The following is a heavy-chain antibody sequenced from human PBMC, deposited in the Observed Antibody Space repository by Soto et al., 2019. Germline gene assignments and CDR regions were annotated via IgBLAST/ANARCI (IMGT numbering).Heavy chain of an antibody. CDR2: ISYDGSNT. CDR1: GFTFSSYG. Sequence: QVQLVESGGGVVQPGRSLRLSCVASGFTFSSYGMHWVRQAPGKGLEWVEIISYDGSNTYYADSVKGRFTISRDNSKNTLYLQMNSLRAGDTSVYYCAKEGGLSGSYYISSSYYFDYWGQGTLVTVSS. V-gene: IGHV3-30*18. J-gene: IGHJ4*02. D-gene: IGHD1-26*01. CDR3: AKEGGLSGSYYISSSYYFDY.